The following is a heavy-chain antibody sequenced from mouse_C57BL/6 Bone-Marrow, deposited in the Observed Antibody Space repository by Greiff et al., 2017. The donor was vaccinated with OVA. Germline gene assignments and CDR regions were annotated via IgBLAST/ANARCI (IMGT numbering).Heavy chain of an antibody. V-gene: IGHV1-64*01. Sequence: QVQLQQPGAELVKPGASVKMSCKASGYTFTSYWITWVKQRPGQGLEWIGMIHPNSGSTNYNEKFKSKATLTVDKSSSTAYMQLSSLTSEDSAVYYCARAGWFAYWGQGTLVTVSA. CDR3: ARAGWFAY. J-gene: IGHJ3*01. CDR1: GYTFTSYW. CDR2: IHPNSGST.